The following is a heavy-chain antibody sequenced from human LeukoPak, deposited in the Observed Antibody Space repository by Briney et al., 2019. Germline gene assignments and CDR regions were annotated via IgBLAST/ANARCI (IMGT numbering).Heavy chain of an antibody. CDR3: ARHRDYVPDI. V-gene: IGHV5-51*01. J-gene: IGHJ3*02. Sequence: GESLKISCKGSGYTFTSYWIGWARQMSGKGLEWMGIIYPGDSYTRYSPSFQGQVTISADKSITTAYLQWSSLEASDTAMYYCARHRDYVPDIWGQGTMVTVSA. CDR2: IYPGDSYT. D-gene: IGHD3-16*01. CDR1: GYTFTSYW.